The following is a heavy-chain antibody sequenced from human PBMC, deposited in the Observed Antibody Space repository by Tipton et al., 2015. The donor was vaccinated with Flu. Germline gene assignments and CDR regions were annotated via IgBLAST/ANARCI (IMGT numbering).Heavy chain of an antibody. CDR1: GFTFSSYA. CDR3: ARGPLPDSNWYNGMDV. J-gene: IGHJ6*02. D-gene: IGHD6-13*01. Sequence: GSLRLSCAASGFTFSSYAMHWVRQVTGKGLEWVSGIGTSGDTYSAGSVKGRFTISRENAKNSLYLQMNSLRAGDTAVYYCARGPLPDSNWYNGMDVWGQGTTVTVSS. V-gene: IGHV3-13*01. CDR2: IGTSGDT.